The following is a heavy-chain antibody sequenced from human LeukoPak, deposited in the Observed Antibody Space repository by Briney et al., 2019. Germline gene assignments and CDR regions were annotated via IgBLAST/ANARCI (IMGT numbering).Heavy chain of an antibody. Sequence: ASVKVSCEASGYSFTGDYIHWVRQAPGQGLEWMGRFNPNSGGAGYAQKFQGRVIMTSDTSISTAYMELSRLTSDDTAVYYCVRGETADYFHYWGQGTLVTVSS. V-gene: IGHV1-2*06. CDR3: VRGETADYFHY. J-gene: IGHJ4*02. D-gene: IGHD2-21*02. CDR2: FNPNSGGA. CDR1: GYSFTGDY.